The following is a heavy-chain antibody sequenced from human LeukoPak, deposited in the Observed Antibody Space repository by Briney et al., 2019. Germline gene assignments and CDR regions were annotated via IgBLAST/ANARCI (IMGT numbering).Heavy chain of an antibody. V-gene: IGHV1-69*13. Sequence: SVKVSCKASGGTFSSYAISWVRQAPGQGLGWMGGIIPIFGSANYAQNFQGRVTITADESTSTAYMELSSLRSEDTAVYYCAIHPYDYWYFDLWGRGTLVTVSS. J-gene: IGHJ2*01. D-gene: IGHD5-12*01. CDR1: GGTFSSYA. CDR3: AIHPYDYWYFDL. CDR2: IIPIFGSA.